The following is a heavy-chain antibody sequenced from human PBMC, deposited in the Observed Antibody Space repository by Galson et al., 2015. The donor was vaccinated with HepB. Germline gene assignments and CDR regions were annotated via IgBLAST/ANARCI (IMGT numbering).Heavy chain of an antibody. Sequence: SLRLSCAGSGFRFSDHWMSWVRQAPGKGLEWVAHINQDGGHKYYVDSVRGRLTISRDNAKNSLYLQMNSLRAEDTALYYCAKDIGRYYDFWSGYGLTYDFGLDVWGQGTTVTVSS. V-gene: IGHV3-7*05. CDR3: AKDIGRYYDFWSGYGLTYDFGLDV. J-gene: IGHJ6*02. D-gene: IGHD3-3*01. CDR1: GFRFSDHW. CDR2: INQDGGHK.